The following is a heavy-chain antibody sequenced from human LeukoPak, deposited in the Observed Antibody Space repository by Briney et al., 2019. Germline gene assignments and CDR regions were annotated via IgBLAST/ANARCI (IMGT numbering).Heavy chain of an antibody. Sequence: SETLSLTCTVSGGSISSYSWSWIRQPAGKGLEWIGRIYTSGSTNYNPSLNSRVTMSVDTSKNQFSLKLSSVTAADTAVYYCARGPPYPIYGDYLIYYFDYWGQGTLVNFSS. V-gene: IGHV4-4*07. CDR1: GGSISSYS. CDR3: ARGPPYPIYGDYLIYYFDY. CDR2: IYTSGST. J-gene: IGHJ4*02. D-gene: IGHD4-17*01.